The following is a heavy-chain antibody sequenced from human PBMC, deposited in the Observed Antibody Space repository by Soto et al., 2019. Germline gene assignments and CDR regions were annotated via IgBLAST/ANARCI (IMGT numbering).Heavy chain of an antibody. D-gene: IGHD3-22*01. J-gene: IGHJ4*02. V-gene: IGHV4-61*01. Sequence: SETLSLTCTVSGGSVSSGSYYWSWIRQPPGKGLEWIGYIYYSGSTNYNPSLKSRVTISVDTSKNQFSLKLSSVTAADTAVYYCARAGSYYYDSSGTQAWDYWGQGTLVTVSS. CDR2: IYYSGST. CDR1: GGSVSSGSYY. CDR3: ARAGSYYYDSSGTQAWDY.